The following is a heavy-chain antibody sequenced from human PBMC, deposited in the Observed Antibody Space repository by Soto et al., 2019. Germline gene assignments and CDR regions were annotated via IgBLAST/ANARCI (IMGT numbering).Heavy chain of an antibody. CDR1: GYTFTSYD. D-gene: IGHD2-2*01. J-gene: IGHJ5*02. CDR2: MNPNSGNT. CDR3: ARVRILSPCSSTSCSRRTFDP. V-gene: IGHV1-8*01. Sequence: ASVKVSCKASGYTFTSYDINWVRQATGQGLEWMGWMNPNSGNTGYAQKFQGRVTMTRNTSISTAYMELSSLRSEDTAVYYCARVRILSPCSSTSCSRRTFDPWGQGTLVTVS.